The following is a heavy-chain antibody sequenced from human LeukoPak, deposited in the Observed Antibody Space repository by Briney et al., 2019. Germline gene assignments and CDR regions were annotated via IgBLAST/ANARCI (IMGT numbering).Heavy chain of an antibody. V-gene: IGHV3-21*06. CDR1: GFTFSTCA. CDR2: ISGSGNNI. D-gene: IGHD6-19*01. J-gene: IGHJ6*03. Sequence: GGSLRLSCAASGFTFSTCALNWVRQAPGKGLEWVSSISGSGNNIYYADSVKGRFTISRDNAKNSLYLQMNSLRVEDTAVYYCARDRGFIPVADYYMDVWGKGTTVTVSS. CDR3: ARDRGFIPVADYYMDV.